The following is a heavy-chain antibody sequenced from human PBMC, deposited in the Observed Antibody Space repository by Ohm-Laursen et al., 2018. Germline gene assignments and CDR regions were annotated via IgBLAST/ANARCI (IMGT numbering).Heavy chain of an antibody. D-gene: IGHD3-22*01. V-gene: IGHV3-74*01. CDR3: AKDHYYDSSGYYLFDY. Sequence: SLRLSCAASGFTFSNYWMHWVRQAPGRGLVWVSRINGDGTITNYADSVKGRFTISRDNSKNTLYLQMNSLRAEDTAVYYCAKDHYYDSSGYYLFDYWGQGTLVTVSS. J-gene: IGHJ4*02. CDR1: GFTFSNYW. CDR2: INGDGTIT.